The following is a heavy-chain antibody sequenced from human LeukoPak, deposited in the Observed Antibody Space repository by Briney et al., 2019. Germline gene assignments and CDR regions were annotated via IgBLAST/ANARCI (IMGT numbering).Heavy chain of an antibody. J-gene: IGHJ4*02. Sequence: SETLSLTCAVYGGSFSGYYWSWIRQPPGKGLEWIGEINHSGSTNYNPSLKSRVTISVDTSKNQFSLKLSSVTAADTAVYYCARLLTTVASEDLKHYFDYWGQGTLVTVSS. CDR3: ARLLTTVASEDLKHYFDY. V-gene: IGHV4-34*01. CDR1: GGSFSGYY. D-gene: IGHD4-11*01. CDR2: INHSGST.